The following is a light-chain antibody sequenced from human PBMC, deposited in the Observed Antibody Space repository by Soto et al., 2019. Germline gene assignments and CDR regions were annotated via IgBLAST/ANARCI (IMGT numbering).Light chain of an antibody. CDR1: QNINSW. Sequence: DIQMTQSPSTLSASVGDRVTITCRASQNINSWLAWYQQKPGKAPNLLIYKASSLESGVPSRFSGSGSGTEFTLTISSLQPHDFATYYCQQYKSYWTFGQGTKVEIK. CDR2: KAS. J-gene: IGKJ1*01. V-gene: IGKV1-5*03. CDR3: QQYKSYWT.